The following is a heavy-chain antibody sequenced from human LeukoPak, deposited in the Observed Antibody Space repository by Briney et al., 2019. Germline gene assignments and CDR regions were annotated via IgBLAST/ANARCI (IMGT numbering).Heavy chain of an antibody. V-gene: IGHV1-2*02. CDR1: GYTFTGYY. D-gene: IGHD2-8*01. J-gene: IGHJ5*02. Sequence: ASVKVSCKASGYTFTGYYMHWVRQAPGQGLEWMGWINPNSGGTNYAQKFQGRVTMTRDTSISTAYMELSRLRSDDTAVYYCARGLPIIVLMVYGWFDPWGQGTLVTVSS. CDR2: INPNSGGT. CDR3: ARGLPIIVLMVYGWFDP.